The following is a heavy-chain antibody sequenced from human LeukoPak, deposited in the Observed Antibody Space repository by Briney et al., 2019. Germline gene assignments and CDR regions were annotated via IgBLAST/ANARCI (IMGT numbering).Heavy chain of an antibody. CDR3: ARDDVGDYGDDHADY. Sequence: SETLSLTCTVSGGSISSYYWSWIRQPPGKGLEWIGYIYYSGSTNYNPSLKSRVTISVDTSKNQFSLKLSSVTAADTAVYYCARDDVGDYGDDHADYWGQGTLVTVSS. CDR2: IYYSGST. J-gene: IGHJ4*02. V-gene: IGHV4-59*01. D-gene: IGHD4-17*01. CDR1: GGSISSYY.